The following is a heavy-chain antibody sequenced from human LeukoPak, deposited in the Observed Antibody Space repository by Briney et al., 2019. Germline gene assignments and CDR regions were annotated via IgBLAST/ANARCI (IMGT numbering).Heavy chain of an antibody. CDR2: INGGNDNT. J-gene: IGHJ5*02. Sequence: GASVKVSCKASGYTFTSYAIHWVRQAPGQRLEWMGWINGGNDNTHYSQEFQGRVTITADESTSTAYMELSSLRSEDTAVYYCARGSSWYGAGFDPWGQGTLVTVSS. CDR3: ARGSSWYGAGFDP. CDR1: GYTFTSYA. V-gene: IGHV1-3*03. D-gene: IGHD6-13*01.